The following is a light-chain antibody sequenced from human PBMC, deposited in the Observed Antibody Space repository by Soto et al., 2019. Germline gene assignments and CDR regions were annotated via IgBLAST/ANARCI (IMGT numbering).Light chain of an antibody. CDR2: WGS. CDR1: QSLLHSNGYKY. V-gene: IGKV2-28*01. Sequence: DIVVTQSPLSLPVTPGEPASISCRSSQSLLHSNGYKYLDWYLQKPGQSPQLVIYWGSNRASGVPDRFRGSQSGTDFTLKTSRVEAEDVGVYYCMQALQTPYAFGQGTKLEIK. J-gene: IGKJ2*01. CDR3: MQALQTPYA.